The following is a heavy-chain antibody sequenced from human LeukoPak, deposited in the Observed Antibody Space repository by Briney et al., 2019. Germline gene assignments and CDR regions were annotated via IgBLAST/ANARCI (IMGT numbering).Heavy chain of an antibody. Sequence: SETLSLTCTVSGGSISNYYWSWIRQPPGKGLEWIGEINYSGSTNYNPSLKSRVTISADTSKNQFSLQLYSVTAADTAVYYCARVLGSGNYYKALDSWGQGTLVTVSS. J-gene: IGHJ4*02. CDR1: GGSISNYY. CDR2: INYSGST. D-gene: IGHD3-10*01. CDR3: ARVLGSGNYYKALDS. V-gene: IGHV4-34*01.